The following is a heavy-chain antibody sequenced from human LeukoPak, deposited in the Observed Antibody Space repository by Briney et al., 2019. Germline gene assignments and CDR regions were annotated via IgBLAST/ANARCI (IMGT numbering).Heavy chain of an antibody. CDR2: IWYDGSNK. CDR3: ARDMRNDYFDY. D-gene: IGHD3-16*01. V-gene: IGHV3-33*01. CDR1: GFTFSNHG. J-gene: IGHJ4*02. Sequence: PRGSLRLSCAASGFTFSNHGMHWVRQAPGKGLEWVAIIWYDGSNKYYADSVKGRFTISRDNSKNTLYLQMNSLRAEDTAVYYCARDMRNDYFDYWGQGTLVTVSS.